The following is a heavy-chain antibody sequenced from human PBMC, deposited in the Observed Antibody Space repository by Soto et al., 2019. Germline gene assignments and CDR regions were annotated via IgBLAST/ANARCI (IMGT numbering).Heavy chain of an antibody. J-gene: IGHJ6*03. D-gene: IGHD2-2*01. Sequence: GGSLRLSCAASGFTVSSNYMTWVRQAPGKGLQSVSLIQSAGYTTYADSVKGRFTISRHNSKNTLYLQMNSLRPEDTAVYYCARVLEGYQLISYYYYMDVWGKGTTVTVSS. CDR3: ARVLEGYQLISYYYYMDV. CDR1: GFTVSSNY. CDR2: IQSAGYT. V-gene: IGHV3-53*04.